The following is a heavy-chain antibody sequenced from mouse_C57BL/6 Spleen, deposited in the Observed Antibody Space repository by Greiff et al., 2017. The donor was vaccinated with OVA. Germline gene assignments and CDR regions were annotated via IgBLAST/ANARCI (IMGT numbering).Heavy chain of an antibody. Sequence: VQLQESGAELVRPGASVKLSCKASGYTFTDYYINWVKQRPGQGLEWIARIYPGSGNTYYNEKFKGKATLTAEKSSSTAYMQLSSLTSEDSAVYFCARQGGTSYYYAMDYWGQGTSVTVSS. J-gene: IGHJ4*01. CDR2: IYPGSGNT. CDR3: ARQGGTSYYYAMDY. D-gene: IGHD4-1*01. V-gene: IGHV1-76*01. CDR1: GYTFTDYY.